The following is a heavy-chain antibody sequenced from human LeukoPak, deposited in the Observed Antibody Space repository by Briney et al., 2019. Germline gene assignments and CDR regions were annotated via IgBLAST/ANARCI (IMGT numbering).Heavy chain of an antibody. D-gene: IGHD2-21*02. CDR3: AREEGCGGDCYSLPPWFDP. J-gene: IGHJ5*02. V-gene: IGHV4-39*07. CDR1: GGSISSNSYY. Sequence: KTSETLSLTCTVSGGSISSNSYYWGWIRQPPGKGLEWIGEINHSGSTNYNPSLKSRVTISVDTSKNQFSLKLSSVTAADTAVYYCAREEGCGGDCYSLPPWFDPWGQGTPVTVSS. CDR2: INHSGST.